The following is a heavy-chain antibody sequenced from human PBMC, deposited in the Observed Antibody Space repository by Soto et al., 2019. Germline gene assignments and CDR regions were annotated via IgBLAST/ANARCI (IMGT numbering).Heavy chain of an antibody. CDR3: AREVRGGFTGIFDQ. CDR1: GGSISDYSY. V-gene: IGHV4-4*07. J-gene: IGHJ4*02. CDR2: IYTDGDT. Sequence: SETLSLTCTVSGGSISDYSYWSWIRQPAGKGLEWIERIYTDGDTKYNPSLRSRVTMSLDTSKNQFSLRLTSVTAADTAVYFCAREVRGGFTGIFDQWGQGSRVTVSS. D-gene: IGHD2-15*01.